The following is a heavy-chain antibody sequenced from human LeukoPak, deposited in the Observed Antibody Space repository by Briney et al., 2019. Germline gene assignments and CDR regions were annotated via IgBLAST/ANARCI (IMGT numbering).Heavy chain of an antibody. CDR2: IYSGGST. V-gene: IGHV3-53*01. CDR3: AKSGSGWFLFDY. D-gene: IGHD6-19*01. CDR1: GFTVSSNY. Sequence: GGSLRLSCAASGFTVSSNYMSWVRQAPGKGLEWVSVIYSGGSTYYADSVKGRFTISRDNSKNTLYLQMNSLRAEDTAVYYCAKSGSGWFLFDYWGQGTLVTVSS. J-gene: IGHJ4*02.